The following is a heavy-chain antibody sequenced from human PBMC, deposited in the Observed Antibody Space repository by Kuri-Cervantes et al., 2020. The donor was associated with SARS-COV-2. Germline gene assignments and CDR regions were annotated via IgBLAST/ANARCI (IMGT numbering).Heavy chain of an antibody. V-gene: IGHV3-30*04. D-gene: IGHD3-22*01. Sequence: GGSLRLSCAASGFTFSSYAMHWVRQAPGKGLEWVAVISYDGSNKYYADSVKGRFTISRDNSKNTLYLQMNSLRAEDTAVYYCARAYYYDSSGYYSNWSDPWGQGTLVTVSS. CDR3: ARAYYYDSSGYYSNWSDP. CDR2: ISYDGSNK. CDR1: GFTFSSYA. J-gene: IGHJ5*02.